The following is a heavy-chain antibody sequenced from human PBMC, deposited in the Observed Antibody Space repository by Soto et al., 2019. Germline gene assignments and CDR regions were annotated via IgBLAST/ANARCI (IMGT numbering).Heavy chain of an antibody. CDR2: IFSSGST. CDR1: GDSISSFY. D-gene: IGHD2-2*01. V-gene: IGHV4-59*01. J-gene: IGHJ4*02. Sequence: PSETLSLTCTVSGDSISSFYWTWIRQPPGKGLEWVGYIFSSGSTNYNPSLKSRVTISVDTSENQFSLKLTSVTAADTAVYYCARVGYCSSTPCWPIGYFEYWGQGTLVTVS. CDR3: ARVGYCSSTPCWPIGYFEY.